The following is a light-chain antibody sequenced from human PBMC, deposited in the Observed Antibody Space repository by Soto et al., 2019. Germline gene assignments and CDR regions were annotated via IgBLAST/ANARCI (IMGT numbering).Light chain of an antibody. CDR3: QQYGSSPQT. J-gene: IGKJ2*01. Sequence: EIVLTQSPGTLSLSPGERATLSCRASQSVSSSYLAWYQQKPGQAPRLLIYGASSRATGIPDRCNGSGSGTDFTITISRLEPEDFAVYYCQQYGSSPQTFGQGTKREIK. CDR1: QSVSSSY. CDR2: GAS. V-gene: IGKV3-20*01.